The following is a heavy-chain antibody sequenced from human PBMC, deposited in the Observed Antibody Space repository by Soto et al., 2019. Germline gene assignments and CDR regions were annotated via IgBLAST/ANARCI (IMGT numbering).Heavy chain of an antibody. CDR2: ISYDGSNK. CDR3: AKEAITMVRRDGMDV. V-gene: IGHV3-30*18. D-gene: IGHD3-10*01. Sequence: GWSLRHSCTASEFTFSSYGMHWVRQNPFKGLEWVAVISYDGSNKYYADSVKGRFTISRDNSKNTLYLQMNSLRAEDTAVYYCAKEAITMVRRDGMDVWGQGTTVTVSS. CDR1: EFTFSSYG. J-gene: IGHJ6*02.